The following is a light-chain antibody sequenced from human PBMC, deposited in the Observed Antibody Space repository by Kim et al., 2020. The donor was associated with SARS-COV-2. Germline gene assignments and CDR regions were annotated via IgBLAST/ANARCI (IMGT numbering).Light chain of an antibody. CDR1: QSISSS. V-gene: IGKV1-5*01. CDR2: AAS. J-gene: IGKJ1*01. CDR3: QQYSSYST. Sequence: DIQMTQSPSTLSASVGDRVTVTCRASQSISSSLAWYQQKPGKAPDLLIYAASTLERGVPSRFSGTGSGTEFTRTISSLQSDDLATYYCQQYSSYSTFGQGTKLDIK.